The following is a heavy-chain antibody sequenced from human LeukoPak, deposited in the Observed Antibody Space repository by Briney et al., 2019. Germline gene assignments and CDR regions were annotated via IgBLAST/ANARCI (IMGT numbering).Heavy chain of an antibody. CDR1: GFTFNNYA. CDR2: ISGGGETT. D-gene: IGHD4-17*01. J-gene: IGHJ4*02. V-gene: IGHV3-23*01. CDR3: ARDYADYVGYFFFDY. Sequence: PGGSLRLSCAASGFTFNNYAMNWVRQAPGKWREWVSSISGGGETTYYADSGKGRFTSSMDNSQNTLYLQMNSLRAEDTAVYYCARDYADYVGYFFFDYWGQGTLVTVSS.